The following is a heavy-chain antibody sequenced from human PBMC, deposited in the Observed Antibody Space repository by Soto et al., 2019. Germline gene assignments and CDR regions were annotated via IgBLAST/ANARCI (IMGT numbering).Heavy chain of an antibody. CDR3: ARDYPYYYGSGRRYYGMDV. V-gene: IGHV3-30-3*01. CDR1: GFTFSSYA. CDR2: ISYDGSNK. J-gene: IGHJ6*02. D-gene: IGHD3-10*01. Sequence: GGSLRLSCAASGFTFSSYAMHWVRQAPGKGLEWVAVISYDGSNKYYADSVKGRFTISRDNSKNTLYLQMNSLRAEDTAVYYCARDYPYYYGSGRRYYGMDVWGQGTTVTVSS.